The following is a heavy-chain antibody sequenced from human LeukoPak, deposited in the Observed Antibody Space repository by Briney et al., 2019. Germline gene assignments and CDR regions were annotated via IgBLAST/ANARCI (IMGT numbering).Heavy chain of an antibody. J-gene: IGHJ4*02. Sequence: GGSLRLSCAASGFTFSSYSMNWVRQAPGKGLEWVSSISSSSSYIYYADSVKGRFTISRDNAKNSLYLQMNSLRAEDTAVYYCARDLALYSSGFGNYWGQGTLVPSPQ. CDR1: GFTFSSYS. V-gene: IGHV3-21*01. D-gene: IGHD6-19*01. CDR3: ARDLALYSSGFGNY. CDR2: ISSSSSYI.